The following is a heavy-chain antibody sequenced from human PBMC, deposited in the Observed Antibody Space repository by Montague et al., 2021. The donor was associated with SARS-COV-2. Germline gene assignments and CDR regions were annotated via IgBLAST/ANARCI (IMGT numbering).Heavy chain of an antibody. CDR1: GFTFSNYD. V-gene: IGHV3-48*03. CDR2: ISTSAYTT. D-gene: IGHD3-16*02. J-gene: IGHJ3*02. CDR3: TRDYRSIVGDGLDI. Sequence: SLRLSCAASGFTFSNYDMNWVRQAPGKGPGWTSYISTSAYTTSYAGSAKGRFTISRDNGKNSLYLQMNSLRVEDTAVYYCTRDYRSIVGDGLDIWGQGTKVTVSS.